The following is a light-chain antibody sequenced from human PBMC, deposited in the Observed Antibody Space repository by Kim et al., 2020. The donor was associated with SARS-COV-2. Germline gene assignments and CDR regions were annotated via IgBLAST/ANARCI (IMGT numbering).Light chain of an antibody. Sequence: DIQMTQSPSSLPASIGDRVVITCRASQTVLNFLNWYQQRPGRAPKLLIYDRLILESGVPSRFSGSGFGTEFTLTISGLQPEDSATYYCQQSFHFWAFGQGTKVDIK. CDR2: DRL. V-gene: IGKV1-39*01. J-gene: IGKJ1*01. CDR1: QTVLNF. CDR3: QQSFHFWA.